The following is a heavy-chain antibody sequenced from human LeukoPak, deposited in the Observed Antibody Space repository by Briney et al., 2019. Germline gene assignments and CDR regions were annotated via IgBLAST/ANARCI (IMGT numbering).Heavy chain of an antibody. V-gene: IGHV3-11*01. CDR1: GFTFSDYY. J-gene: IGHJ1*01. Sequence: GGSLRLSCAASGFTFSDYYMSWIRQAPGKGLEWVSYISSSGSTIYYADSVKGRFTISRDNAKNSLYLQMNSLRAEDTAVYYCARDLTSSSTAYFQHWGQGTLVTVSS. CDR2: ISSSGSTI. CDR3: ARDLTSSSTAYFQH. D-gene: IGHD6-6*01.